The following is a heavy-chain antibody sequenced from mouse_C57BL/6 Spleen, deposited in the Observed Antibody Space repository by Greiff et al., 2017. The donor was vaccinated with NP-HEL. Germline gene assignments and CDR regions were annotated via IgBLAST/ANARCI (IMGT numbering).Heavy chain of an antibody. D-gene: IGHD4-1*01. Sequence: VQLQQSGAELVRPGASVTLSCKASGYTFTDYEMHWVKQTPVHGLEWIGAIDPETGGTAYNQKFKGKAILTADKSSSTAYMELRSLTSEDSAVYYCTSRTGTLYYFDYWGQGTTLTVSS. V-gene: IGHV1-15*01. CDR1: GYTFTDYE. J-gene: IGHJ2*01. CDR3: TSRTGTLYYFDY. CDR2: IDPETGGT.